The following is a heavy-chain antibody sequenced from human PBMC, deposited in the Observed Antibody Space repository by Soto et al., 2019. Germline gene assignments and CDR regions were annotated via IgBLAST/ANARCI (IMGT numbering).Heavy chain of an antibody. V-gene: IGHV3-72*01. J-gene: IGHJ4*02. CDR1: GFTLSDHY. CDR2: TKNRSQRYAI. D-gene: IGHD6-6*01. CDR3: PCWIAARCS. Sequence: EVQLVESGGDLVQPGGSLRLSCAASGFTLSDHYMDWVRQAPGKGLEWVARTKNRSQRYAIEYAASVKGRFTISRDDSKSSLFLQMTSLKGDDTAVYYCPCWIAARCSWGQGTLVTVAS.